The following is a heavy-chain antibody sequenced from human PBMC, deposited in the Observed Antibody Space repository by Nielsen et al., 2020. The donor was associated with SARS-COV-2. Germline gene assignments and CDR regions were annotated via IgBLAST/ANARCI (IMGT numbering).Heavy chain of an antibody. J-gene: IGHJ4*02. CDR1: GGSISSSSYY. Sequence: SETLSLTRTVSGGSISSSSYYWGWIRQPPGKGLEWIGSIYYSGSTYYNPSLKSRVTISVDTSKNQFSLKLSSVTAADTAVYYCARITYYYDSSGYFPWYYFDYWGQGTLVTVSS. CDR2: IYYSGST. CDR3: ARITYYYDSSGYFPWYYFDY. D-gene: IGHD3-22*01. V-gene: IGHV4-39*01.